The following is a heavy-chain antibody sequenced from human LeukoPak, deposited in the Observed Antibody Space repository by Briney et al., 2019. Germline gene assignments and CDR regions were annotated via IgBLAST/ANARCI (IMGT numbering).Heavy chain of an antibody. CDR2: IDWDDDK. CDR1: GFSLSASGMC. D-gene: IGHD3-10*01. CDR3: ARIYYYGSGSPFFDY. J-gene: IGHJ4*02. V-gene: IGHV2-70*11. Sequence: SGPALVKPTQTLTLTCTFSGFSLSASGMCVSWIRQPPGKALEWLARIDWDDDKYYSTSLKTRLTISKDTSKNQVVLTMTNMDPVDTATYYCARIYYYGSGSPFFDYWGQGTLVTVSS.